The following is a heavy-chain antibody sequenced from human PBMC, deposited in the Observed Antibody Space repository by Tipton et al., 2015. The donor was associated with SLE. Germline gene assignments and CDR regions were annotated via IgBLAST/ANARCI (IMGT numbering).Heavy chain of an antibody. J-gene: IGHJ3*02. V-gene: IGHV4-39*07. D-gene: IGHD3-10*01. Sequence: TLSLTCTVSGGSISSSSYYWGWIRQPPGKGLEWIGSIYYSGSTYYNPSLKSRVTISVDTSKNQFSLKLSSVTAADTAVYYCARDRRLEGTMVRGVVAFDIWGQGTMVTVSS. CDR2: IYYSGST. CDR3: ARDRRLEGTMVRGVVAFDI. CDR1: GGSISSSSYY.